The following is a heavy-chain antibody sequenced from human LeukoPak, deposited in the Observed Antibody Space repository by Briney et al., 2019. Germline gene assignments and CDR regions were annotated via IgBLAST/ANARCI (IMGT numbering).Heavy chain of an antibody. J-gene: IGHJ4*02. V-gene: IGHV4-34*01. Sequence: SETLSLTCAVYGGSFSGYYWSWIRQPPGKGLEWIGEINHSGSTNYNPSLKSRVTISVDTFKHQFSLKLRSGTAADTAVYYCARRTMVRVFDYWGQGTPVTVSS. CDR2: INHSGST. D-gene: IGHD3-10*01. CDR1: GGSFSGYY. CDR3: ARRTMVRVFDY.